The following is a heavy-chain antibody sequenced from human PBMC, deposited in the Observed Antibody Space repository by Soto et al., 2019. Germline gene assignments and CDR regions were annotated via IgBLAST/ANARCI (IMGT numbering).Heavy chain of an antibody. Sequence: VQLVESGGGVVQPGRSLRLSCAASGFTFSRYGMHWVRQAPGKGLEWVAVISYDGSNKYYADSVKGRFTISRDNSKNTLYLQMNRLRAEDTAVYYCAKDAGIVVVVAATDYWGQGTLVTVSS. V-gene: IGHV3-30*18. CDR3: AKDAGIVVVVAATDY. D-gene: IGHD2-15*01. CDR1: GFTFSRYG. J-gene: IGHJ4*02. CDR2: ISYDGSNK.